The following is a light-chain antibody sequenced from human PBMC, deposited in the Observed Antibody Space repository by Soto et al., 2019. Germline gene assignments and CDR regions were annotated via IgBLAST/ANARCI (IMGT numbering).Light chain of an antibody. CDR2: EVN. J-gene: IGLJ1*01. CDR3: AAWDDSLNGYV. Sequence: QSVLTQPPSASGSPGQSVTISCTGTSSAVAGYNYVSWYQQHPGKAPKLMIYEVNKRPSGVPDRFSGSKSGTTASLTVSGLQAEDEADYYCAAWDDSLNGYVFGTGTKVTVL. V-gene: IGLV2-8*01. CDR1: SSAVAGYNY.